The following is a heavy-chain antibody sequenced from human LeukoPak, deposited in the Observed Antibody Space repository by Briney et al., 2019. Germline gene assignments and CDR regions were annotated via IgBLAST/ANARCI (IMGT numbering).Heavy chain of an antibody. CDR1: EYTFTGYY. J-gene: IGHJ4*02. Sequence: ASVKVSCKASEYTFTGYYIHWVRQAPGQGLEWMGWINPNSGDTHYAQKFQGRVTMTRDTSISTAYMELSRLRSDDTAMYYCARGSTVGATESLGFDYWGQGTPVTVSS. V-gene: IGHV1-2*02. CDR2: INPNSGDT. CDR3: ARGSTVGATESLGFDY. D-gene: IGHD1-26*01.